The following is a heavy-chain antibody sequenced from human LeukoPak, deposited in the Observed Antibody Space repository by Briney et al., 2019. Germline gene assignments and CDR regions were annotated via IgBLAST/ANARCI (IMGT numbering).Heavy chain of an antibody. CDR2: ISGSGGST. Sequence: GGSLRLSCAASGFTFSSYAMSWVRQAPGKGLEWVSAISGSGGSTYYADSVKGRFTISRDNSKNTLYLQMNSLRAEDTAVYYCAKAGLYYYYYYMDVWGKGTTVTISS. V-gene: IGHV3-23*01. CDR1: GFTFSSYA. J-gene: IGHJ6*03. CDR3: AKAGLYYYYYYMDV.